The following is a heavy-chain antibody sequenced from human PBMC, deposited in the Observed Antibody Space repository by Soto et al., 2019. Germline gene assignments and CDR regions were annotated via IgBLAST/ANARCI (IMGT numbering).Heavy chain of an antibody. CDR3: ASFSSLYGSGSRTNAFDI. V-gene: IGHV3-48*01. J-gene: IGHJ3*02. Sequence: GGSLRLSCAASGFTFSSYSMNWVRQAPGKGLEWVSYISSSSSTIYYADSVKGRFTISRDNAKNSLYLQMNSLRAEDTAVYYCASFSSLYGSGSRTNAFDIWGQGTMVTVSS. D-gene: IGHD3-10*01. CDR2: ISSSSSTI. CDR1: GFTFSSYS.